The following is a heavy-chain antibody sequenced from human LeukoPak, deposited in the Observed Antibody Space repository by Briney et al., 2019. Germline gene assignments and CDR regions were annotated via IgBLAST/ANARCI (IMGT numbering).Heavy chain of an antibody. Sequence: GGSLRLSCAASGFTFSSYWMSWVRQAPGKGLEWVANIKQDGSEKYYVDSVKGRFTISRDNAKNSLYLQMNSLRAEDTAVYYCAREVGFIAPLERNDAFDIWGQGTMVTVSS. J-gene: IGHJ3*02. D-gene: IGHD6-13*01. CDR1: GFTFSSYW. CDR2: IKQDGSEK. CDR3: AREVGFIAPLERNDAFDI. V-gene: IGHV3-7*01.